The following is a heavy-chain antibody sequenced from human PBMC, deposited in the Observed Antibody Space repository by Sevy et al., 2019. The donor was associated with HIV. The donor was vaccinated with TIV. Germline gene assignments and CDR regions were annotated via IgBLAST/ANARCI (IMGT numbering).Heavy chain of an antibody. CDR2: ITTSGRYT. Sequence: GESLKISCAASGFTFRTYAMNWVRQAPGKGLEWVSSITTSGRYTYSAASVEGRFTISRDNSQNTVYLQMNSLRVDDTAVYYCAKGYCSGGSCPRDYYYYGMDAWGQGTTVTVSS. D-gene: IGHD2-15*01. CDR1: GFTFRTYA. J-gene: IGHJ6*02. CDR3: AKGYCSGGSCPRDYYYYGMDA. V-gene: IGHV3-23*01.